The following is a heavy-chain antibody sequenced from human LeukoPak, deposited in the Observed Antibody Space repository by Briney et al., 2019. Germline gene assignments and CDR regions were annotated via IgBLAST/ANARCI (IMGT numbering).Heavy chain of an antibody. D-gene: IGHD3-22*01. CDR2: IYRSGST. CDR1: GGSISSNTW. Sequence: SETLSLTCVVSGGSISSNTWWSWVRQPPNKGLEWIGEIYRSGSTNYNPSLKSRVSMSIDKSKNQFSLKLSSVTAADTAVYYCASEKYYYDSSGYYRIFDYWGQGTLVTVSS. CDR3: ASEKYYYDSSGYYRIFDY. V-gene: IGHV4-4*02. J-gene: IGHJ4*02.